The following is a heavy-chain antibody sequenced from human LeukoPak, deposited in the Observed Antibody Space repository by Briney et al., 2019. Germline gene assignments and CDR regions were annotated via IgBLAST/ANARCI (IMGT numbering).Heavy chain of an antibody. D-gene: IGHD3-22*01. Sequence: GGSLRLSCAASGFTFSDYYMSWIRQAPGKGLEWVSYISSSGSTIYYADSVKGRFTISRDNAKNSLYLQMNSLRAEDTAVYYCAGHSSGYHDAFDIWGQGTMVTVSS. CDR2: ISSSGSTI. J-gene: IGHJ3*02. V-gene: IGHV3-11*01. CDR1: GFTFSDYY. CDR3: AGHSSGYHDAFDI.